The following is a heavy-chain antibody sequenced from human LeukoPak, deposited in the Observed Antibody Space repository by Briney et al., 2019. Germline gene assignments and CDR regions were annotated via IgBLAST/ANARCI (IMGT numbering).Heavy chain of an antibody. V-gene: IGHV1-69*04. CDR1: GGTFSSYA. Sequence: ASVKVSCKASGGTFSSYAISWVRQAPGQGLEWMGRIIPILGIANYAQKFQGRVTITADKSTSTAYMELSSLRSEDTAVYYCARAMFHYYDNSGYILDYWGQGTLVTVSS. J-gene: IGHJ4*02. CDR2: IIPILGIA. D-gene: IGHD3-22*01. CDR3: ARAMFHYYDNSGYILDY.